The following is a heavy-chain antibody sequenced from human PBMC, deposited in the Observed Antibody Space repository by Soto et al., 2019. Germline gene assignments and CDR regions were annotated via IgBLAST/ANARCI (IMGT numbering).Heavy chain of an antibody. CDR2: INSYNGYT. D-gene: IGHD3-10*01. CDR3: AIEALRWFGELLQRTPGMAV. CDR1: GYTFTRYG. J-gene: IGHJ6*02. Sequence: ASVKVSCKACGYTFTRYGISWVRQAPGQGLEWMGWINSYNGYTNYAQKFQGRVTMTTDTSTSTAYMELRSLRSDDTAVYYCAIEALRWFGELLQRTPGMAVGGQGTTV. V-gene: IGHV1-18*01.